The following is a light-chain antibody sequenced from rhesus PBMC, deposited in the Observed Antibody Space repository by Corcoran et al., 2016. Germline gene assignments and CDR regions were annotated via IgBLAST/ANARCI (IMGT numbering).Light chain of an antibody. CDR1: QGISSY. J-gene: IGKJ1*01. CDR2: KAS. Sequence: DIQMTQSPSSLSASVGATVTITCRASQGISSYLAWYQQKPGKAPKLLIYKASTLQSGVPSRFRGSGSGTDFTLTISSLQPEDFATYYCQQHNSYPWTFGQGTKVEIK. CDR3: QQHNSYPWT. V-gene: IGKV1-25*01.